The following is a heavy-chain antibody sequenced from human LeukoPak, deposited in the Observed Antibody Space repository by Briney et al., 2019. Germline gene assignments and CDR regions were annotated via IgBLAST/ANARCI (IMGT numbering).Heavy chain of an antibody. CDR2: IYTSGST. J-gene: IGHJ5*02. Sequence: SETLSLTCTVSGDSISSYYWSWIRQPAGKGLEWIGRIYTSGSTNYNPSLKSRVTMSVDTSKNQFSLKLSSVTAADTAVYYCARGPFTLLRGPDNWFDPWGQGALVTVSS. CDR1: GDSISSYY. CDR3: ARGPFTLLRGPDNWFDP. D-gene: IGHD3-10*01. V-gene: IGHV4-4*07.